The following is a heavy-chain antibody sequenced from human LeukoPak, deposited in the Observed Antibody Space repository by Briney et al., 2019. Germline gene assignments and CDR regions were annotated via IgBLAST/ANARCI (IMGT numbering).Heavy chain of an antibody. CDR2: IISILGTA. V-gene: IGHV1-69*13. J-gene: IGHJ6*04. CDR3: ARRGGGYYGMDV. CDR1: GGTFSRYA. D-gene: IGHD2-15*01. Sequence: ASVKVSCKASGGTFSRYAISWVRQAPGQGLEWMGGIISILGTANYAQKFQGRVTITADESTSTAYMELSSLRADDTAVYYCARRGGGYYGMDVWGKGTTVTVSS.